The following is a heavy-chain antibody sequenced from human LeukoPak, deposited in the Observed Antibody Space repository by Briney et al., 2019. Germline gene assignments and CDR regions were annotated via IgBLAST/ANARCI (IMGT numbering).Heavy chain of an antibody. CDR1: GDSVSSITAA. CDR3: VRQYSSGWSYYYGLDV. J-gene: IGHJ6*02. Sequence: PSQTLSLTCAISGDSVSSITAAWNCIRQSPSRGLEWLGRTYYRSKWYNDYTVSVKSRITINPDTFKNQVSLQLSSVTPEDTAVYYCVRQYSSGWSYYYGLDVWGQGTTVTVSS. CDR2: TYYRSKWYN. D-gene: IGHD6-19*01. V-gene: IGHV6-1*01.